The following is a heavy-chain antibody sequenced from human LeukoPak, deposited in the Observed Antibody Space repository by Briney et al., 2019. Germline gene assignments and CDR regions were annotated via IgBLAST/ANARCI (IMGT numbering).Heavy chain of an antibody. D-gene: IGHD6-19*01. V-gene: IGHV3-7*03. Sequence: GGSLRLSCAASGFIFKDYWMIWVRQAPGKGLEWVANIKQDGSEKYYVDSVKGRFTISRDNSKNTLYLQMNSLRAEDTAVYYCAKWRGWYDYWGQRTLVTVSS. CDR2: IKQDGSEK. CDR1: GFIFKDYW. J-gene: IGHJ4*02. CDR3: AKWRGWYDY.